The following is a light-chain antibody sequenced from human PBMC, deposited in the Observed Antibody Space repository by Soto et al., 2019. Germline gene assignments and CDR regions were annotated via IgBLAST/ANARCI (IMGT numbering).Light chain of an antibody. CDR2: GVT. CDR3: CSYTSDLTPYV. V-gene: IGLV1-51*01. Sequence: QSVLTQPPSVSAAPGQKVTISCSGSSSNIGNNFVSWYQQLPGTTPKLLIYGVTDRPSGVSNRFSGSKSGNVASLTISGLQAEDEADYYCCSYTSDLTPYVFGTGTKLTVL. CDR1: SSNIGNNF. J-gene: IGLJ1*01.